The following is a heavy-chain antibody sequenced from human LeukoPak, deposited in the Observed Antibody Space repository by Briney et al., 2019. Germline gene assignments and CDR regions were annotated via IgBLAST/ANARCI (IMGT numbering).Heavy chain of an antibody. CDR3: ARGIIAAESDWFDP. D-gene: IGHD6-13*01. J-gene: IGHJ5*02. Sequence: SSETLSLTCTVSGGSISSSSYYWGWIRQPPGKGLEWIGSIYYSGSTYYNPSLKSRVTISVDTSKNQFSLKLSSVTAADTAVYYCARGIIAAESDWFDPWGQGTLVTVSS. V-gene: IGHV4-39*07. CDR2: IYYSGST. CDR1: GGSISSSSYY.